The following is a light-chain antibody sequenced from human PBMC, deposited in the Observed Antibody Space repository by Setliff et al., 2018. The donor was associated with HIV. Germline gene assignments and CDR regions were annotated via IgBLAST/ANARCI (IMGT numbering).Light chain of an antibody. Sequence: QSALTQPASVSGSPGQSITISCTGTSSDVVDYNYVSWYQQYPGKAPKLMIYAVSNRPSGVSNRFSGSKSGNAASLTISGLQAEDEADYYCSSYTSSSTLFGGGTKVTVL. V-gene: IGLV2-14*03. CDR1: SSDVVDYNY. CDR3: SSYTSSSTL. J-gene: IGLJ2*01. CDR2: AVS.